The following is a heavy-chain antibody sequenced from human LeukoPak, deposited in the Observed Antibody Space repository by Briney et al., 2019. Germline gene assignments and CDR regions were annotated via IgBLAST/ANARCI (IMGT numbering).Heavy chain of an antibody. CDR1: GYTFTSYD. CDR3: AKRKSHDYGDRYYFDY. Sequence: GASVKVSCKASGYTFTSYDINWVRQATGQGLEWMGWMNPNSGNTGYAQKFQGRVTMTRNTSISTAYMELSSLRSEDTAVYYCAKRKSHDYGDRYYFDYWGQGTLVTVSS. D-gene: IGHD4-17*01. J-gene: IGHJ4*02. V-gene: IGHV1-8*01. CDR2: MNPNSGNT.